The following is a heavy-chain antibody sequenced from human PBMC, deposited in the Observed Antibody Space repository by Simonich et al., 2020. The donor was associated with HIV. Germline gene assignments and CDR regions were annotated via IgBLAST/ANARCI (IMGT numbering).Heavy chain of an antibody. CDR2: VNSDGRST. J-gene: IGHJ3*02. V-gene: IGHV3-74*01. CDR3: ARDLVGSAFDI. Sequence: EVQLVESGGDLVQPGGSLRLSCAASGFTFSTYWMHWVRQAPGKGLVWVSRVNSDGRSTSYADSVKGRFTISRDNAKNTLYLQMNSLRAEDTAVYYCARDLVGSAFDIWGQGTRVTVSS. D-gene: IGHD2-8*02. CDR1: GFTFSTYW.